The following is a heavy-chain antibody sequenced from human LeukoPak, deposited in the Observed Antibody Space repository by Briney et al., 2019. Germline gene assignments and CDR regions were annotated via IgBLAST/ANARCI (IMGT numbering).Heavy chain of an antibody. CDR3: AREARGTPHSYGYIFDY. V-gene: IGHV4-4*07. CDR2: IYTSGST. CDR1: GGSISSYY. J-gene: IGHJ4*02. Sequence: SETLSLTCTVSGGSISSYYWSWIRQPAGKGLEWIGRIYTSGSTNYNPSLKSRVTISVDKSKNQFSLKLSPVTAADTAVYYCAREARGTPHSYGYIFDYWGQGTLVTVSS. D-gene: IGHD5-18*01.